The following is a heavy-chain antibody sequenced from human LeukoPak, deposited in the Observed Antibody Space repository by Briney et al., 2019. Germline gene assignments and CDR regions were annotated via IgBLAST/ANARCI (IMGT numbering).Heavy chain of an antibody. V-gene: IGHV4-59*08. CDR1: GDSIGMYY. CDR2: MSYRGDT. D-gene: IGHD3-16*02. J-gene: IGHJ6*02. CDR3: ARGIGGSDYYGMDV. Sequence: SETLSLTCTVSGDSIGMYYWSRIRQSPGKRPEWIGYMSYRGDTAYNPSLKSRVTISVDTSKNQFSLKLSSVTAADTAVYYCARGIGGSDYYGMDVWGQGTTVTVSS.